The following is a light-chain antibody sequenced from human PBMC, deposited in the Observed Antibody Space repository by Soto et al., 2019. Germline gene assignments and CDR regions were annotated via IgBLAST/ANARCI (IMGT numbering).Light chain of an antibody. CDR2: AAS. V-gene: IGKV1-5*01. CDR3: QQYYSYPSIT. CDR1: QSIISL. J-gene: IGKJ5*01. Sequence: DIQMTQSPSTLSASVGDRVTITCRASQSIISLLAWYQQKPGKAPKLLIYAASSLQSGVPSRFSGSGSGTDFTLTISCLQSEDFATYYCQQYYSYPSITFGQGTRLEIK.